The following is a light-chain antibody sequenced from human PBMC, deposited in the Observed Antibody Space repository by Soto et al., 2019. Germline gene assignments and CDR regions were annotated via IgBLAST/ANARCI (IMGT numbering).Light chain of an antibody. CDR2: GAS. CDR3: QRYGSSPQT. V-gene: IGKV3-20*01. CDR1: QSVSSSY. J-gene: IGKJ1*01. Sequence: EIVLTQSPGTLSLSPGERATLSCRASQSVSSSYLAWYQQKPGQAPRLLIYGASSRATGIPDRFSGSGSGTDFTLTISRLEPGDFAVYYCQRYGSSPQTFGQGTKVDIK.